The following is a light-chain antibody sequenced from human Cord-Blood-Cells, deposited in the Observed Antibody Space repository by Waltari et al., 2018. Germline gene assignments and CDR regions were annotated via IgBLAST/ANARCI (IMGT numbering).Light chain of an antibody. V-gene: IGKV3-20*01. Sequence: ETVFTHSPRTLSLSPGERDTLSCRAIQSGSSSYLAWYQQKPGQAPRLLIFGASSTSTGIPCRFSGSGSGTDVTLTISRLEPEDFAVYYCQQYGSSPRTFGGGTKVEIK. CDR3: QQYGSSPRT. J-gene: IGKJ4*02. CDR2: GAS. CDR1: QSGSSSY.